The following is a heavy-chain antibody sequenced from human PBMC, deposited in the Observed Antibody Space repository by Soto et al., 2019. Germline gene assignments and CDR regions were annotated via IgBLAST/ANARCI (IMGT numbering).Heavy chain of an antibody. CDR1: GYTFTSYG. CDR3: ARDMGYNWNEQFDY. V-gene: IGHV1-18*01. CDR2: ISAYNGNT. J-gene: IGHJ4*02. Sequence: QVQLVQSGAEVKKPGASVKVSCKASGYTFTSYGISWVRQAPGQGLEWMGWISAYNGNTNYAQKLQGRVTMTTDTSTTTPYMELRTLRSDDTAVFYCARDMGYNWNEQFDYWGQGTLVTVSS. D-gene: IGHD1-20*01.